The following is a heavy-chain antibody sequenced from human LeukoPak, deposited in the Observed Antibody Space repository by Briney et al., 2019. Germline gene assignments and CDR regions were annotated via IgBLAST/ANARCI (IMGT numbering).Heavy chain of an antibody. J-gene: IGHJ1*01. Sequence: GGSLRLSCAASGFTFSSYGMSWVRQAPGKGLEWVSAISGSGGSTYYADSVKGRFTISRDNAKNSLYLQMNSLRAEDTAVYYCARGSTGDFQHWGQGTLVTVSS. CDR3: ARGSTGDFQH. CDR2: ISGSGGST. V-gene: IGHV3-23*01. D-gene: IGHD2-2*01. CDR1: GFTFSSYG.